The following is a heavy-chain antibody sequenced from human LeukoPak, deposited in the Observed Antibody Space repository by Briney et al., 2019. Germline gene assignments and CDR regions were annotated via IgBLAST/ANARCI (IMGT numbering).Heavy chain of an antibody. CDR3: VRDGRYCSGGRCFPI. V-gene: IGHV3-48*03. J-gene: IGHJ4*02. D-gene: IGHD2-15*01. CDR1: GFTFRSYE. Sequence: GGSLRLSCAASGFTFRSYEMNWVRQAPGKGLEWVSFISSSGSAMYYADSVKGRFTISRDNAKNSLYLQMNSLRAEDTAPYYCVRDGRYCSGGRCFPIWGQGTLVTVST. CDR2: ISSSGSAM.